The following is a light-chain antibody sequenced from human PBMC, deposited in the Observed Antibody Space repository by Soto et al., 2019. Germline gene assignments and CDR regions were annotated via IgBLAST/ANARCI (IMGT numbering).Light chain of an antibody. Sequence: QTVVAQEPSLTVSRGGTVTLTCASSTGAVTSGYYPGWFQQRPGQAPTSLIHSTSIKHSWTPARFSGSLLGGKAALTLSAVQPEDEADYYCLLYFDGAQVFGGGTKVTVL. J-gene: IGLJ3*02. V-gene: IGLV7-43*01. CDR2: STS. CDR1: TGAVTSGYY. CDR3: LLYFDGAQV.